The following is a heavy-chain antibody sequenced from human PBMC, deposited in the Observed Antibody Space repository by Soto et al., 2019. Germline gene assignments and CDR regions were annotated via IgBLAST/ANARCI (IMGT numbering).Heavy chain of an antibody. Sequence: ASVKVSCKASGYTFTSYGISWVRQTPGQGLEWMGWISAYNGNTNYAKKLQGRVTMTTDTSTSTAYMELRSLRSDDTAVYYCAVDILTGYSYFDCWGQGTLVTVPS. D-gene: IGHD3-9*01. CDR2: ISAYNGNT. CDR3: AVDILTGYSYFDC. V-gene: IGHV1-18*01. CDR1: GYTFTSYG. J-gene: IGHJ4*02.